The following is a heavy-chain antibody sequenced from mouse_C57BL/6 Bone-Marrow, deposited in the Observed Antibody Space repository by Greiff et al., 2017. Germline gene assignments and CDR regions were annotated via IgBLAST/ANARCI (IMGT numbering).Heavy chain of an antibody. V-gene: IGHV1-81*01. Sequence: QVQLQQSGAELARPGASVKLSCKASGYTFTSYGISWVKQRTGQGLEWIGEIYPRSGNTSYNEKFKGKATLTADKSSSTAYMELRSLTSEDSAVYFCAREGITTVVAKGYWGQGTTLTVSS. CDR3: AREGITTVVAKGY. CDR2: IYPRSGNT. CDR1: GYTFTSYG. J-gene: IGHJ2*01. D-gene: IGHD1-1*01.